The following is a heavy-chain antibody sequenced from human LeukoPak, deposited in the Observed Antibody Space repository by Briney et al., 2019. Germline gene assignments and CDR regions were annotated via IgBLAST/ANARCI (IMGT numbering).Heavy chain of an antibody. CDR1: GFTFSSYA. Sequence: GGSLRLSCAASGFTFSSYAMHWVRQAPGKGLEWVAVISYDGSNKYYADSVKGRFTISRDNSKNTLYLQMNSLRAEDTAVYYCARANRANWFDPWGQGTLVTVSS. D-gene: IGHD1/OR15-1a*01. CDR3: ARANRANWFDP. CDR2: ISYDGSNK. V-gene: IGHV3-30*04. J-gene: IGHJ5*02.